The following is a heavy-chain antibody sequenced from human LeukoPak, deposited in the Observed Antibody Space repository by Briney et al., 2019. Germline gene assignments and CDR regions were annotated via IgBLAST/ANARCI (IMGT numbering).Heavy chain of an antibody. D-gene: IGHD2-21*01. CDR3: ARVRRIAALAYCGGDCYDAFDI. J-gene: IGHJ3*02. V-gene: IGHV1-69*04. CDR2: IIPILGIA. CDR1: GGTFSSYA. Sequence: ASVKVSCKASGGTFSSYAISWVRQAPGQGLEWMGRIIPILGIANYAQKFQGRVTITRNTSISTAYMELSSLRSEDTAVYYCARVRRIAALAYCGGDCYDAFDIWGQGTMVTVSS.